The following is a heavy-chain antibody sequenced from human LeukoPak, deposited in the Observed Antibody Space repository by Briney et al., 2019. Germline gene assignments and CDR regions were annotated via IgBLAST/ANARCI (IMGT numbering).Heavy chain of an antibody. D-gene: IGHD2-2*01. Sequence: GGSLRLSCAASGFTFSSYWMSWVRQAPGKGLEWVANIKQDGSEKYYVDSVKGRFTISRDNSKNTLYLQMNSLRAEDTAVYYCARGALSPGNCSSTSCLNWFDPWGQGTLVTVSS. CDR2: IKQDGSEK. J-gene: IGHJ5*02. CDR3: ARGALSPGNCSSTSCLNWFDP. CDR1: GFTFSSYW. V-gene: IGHV3-7*03.